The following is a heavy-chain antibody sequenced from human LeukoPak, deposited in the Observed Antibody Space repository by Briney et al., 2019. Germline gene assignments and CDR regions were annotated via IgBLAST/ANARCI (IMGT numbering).Heavy chain of an antibody. V-gene: IGHV4-34*01. D-gene: IGHD6-6*01. CDR3: ARESIAARRVDY. CDR2: INHSGST. J-gene: IGHJ4*02. Sequence: SETLSLTCAVYGGSFSGYYWSWIRQPPGKGLEWIGEINHSGSTNYSPSLKSRVTISVDTSKNQYSLKLSSVTAADTAVYYCARESIAARRVDYWGQGTLVTVSS. CDR1: GGSFSGYY.